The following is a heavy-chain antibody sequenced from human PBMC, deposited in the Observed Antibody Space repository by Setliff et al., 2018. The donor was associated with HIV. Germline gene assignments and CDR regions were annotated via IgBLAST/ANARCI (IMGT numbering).Heavy chain of an antibody. Sequence: GESLKISCVASGFSFSNYGMHWVRQAPGKGLEWVAVMLYDGSDRYYADSVKGRFTISRDNSKKTLYLQMNSLRPEDTAVYHYAKARSEYQLMPWYYYMDVWGQGTTVTVSS. CDR1: GFSFSNYG. CDR2: MLYDGSDR. CDR3: AKARSEYQLMPWYYYMDV. J-gene: IGHJ6*03. V-gene: IGHV3-30*18. D-gene: IGHD6-6*01.